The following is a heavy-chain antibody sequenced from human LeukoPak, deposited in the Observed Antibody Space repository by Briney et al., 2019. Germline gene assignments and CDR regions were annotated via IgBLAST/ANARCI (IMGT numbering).Heavy chain of an antibody. J-gene: IGHJ4*02. V-gene: IGHV3-30-3*01. D-gene: IGHD2-21*01. Sequence: PGGSLRLSCAASGFTFSSYAMHWVRQAPGKGLEWVAVISYDGSNKYYADSVKGRFTISRDNSKNTLYLQMNSLRAEDTAVYYCARVVVAISYYFDYWGQGTLVTVSS. CDR3: ARVVVAISYYFDY. CDR2: ISYDGSNK. CDR1: GFTFSSYA.